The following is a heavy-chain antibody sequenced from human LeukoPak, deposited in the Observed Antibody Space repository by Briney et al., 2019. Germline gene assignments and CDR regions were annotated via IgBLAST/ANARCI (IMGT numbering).Heavy chain of an antibody. D-gene: IGHD3-10*01. V-gene: IGHV3-9*01. CDR3: ARDSYYGSGSYSFDY. CDR1: GFTFDDYA. CDR2: ITWHSGSM. Sequence: GGSLRLSCSASGFTFDDYAMHWVRQAPGKGLEWVSGITWHSGSMDYADSVKGRFTISRDNTKNSLYLQMNSLRAEDTAVYYCARDSYYGSGSYSFDYWGQGTLVTVSS. J-gene: IGHJ4*02.